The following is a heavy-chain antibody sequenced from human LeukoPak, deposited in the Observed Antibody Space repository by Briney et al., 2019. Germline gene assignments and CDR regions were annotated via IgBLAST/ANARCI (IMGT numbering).Heavy chain of an antibody. Sequence: GGSLRLSCAASGFTVSSNYMSWVRQAPGKGLEWVSIIYSGGNTYYADSVKGRFTVSRDNSKNTLSLQMNSLRAEDTAVYYCARVSSGSYWGWSAFDIWGQGTMVTVSS. J-gene: IGHJ3*02. CDR1: GFTVSSNY. D-gene: IGHD1-26*01. V-gene: IGHV3-53*01. CDR3: ARVSSGSYWGWSAFDI. CDR2: IYSGGNT.